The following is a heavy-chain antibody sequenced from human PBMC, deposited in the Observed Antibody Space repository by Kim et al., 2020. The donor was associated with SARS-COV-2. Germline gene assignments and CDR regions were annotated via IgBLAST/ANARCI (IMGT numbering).Heavy chain of an antibody. D-gene: IGHD3-22*01. J-gene: IGHJ4*02. CDR2: IYYSGST. Sequence: SETLSLTCTVSGGSVSSGSYYWSWIRQPPGKGLEWIGYIYYSGSTNYNPSLKSRGTISVDTSKNQFSLKLSSVTAADTAVYYCARSPDYYDSSGYYLLPYYFDYWGQGTLVTVSS. CDR3: ARSPDYYDSSGYYLLPYYFDY. V-gene: IGHV4-61*01. CDR1: GGSVSSGSYY.